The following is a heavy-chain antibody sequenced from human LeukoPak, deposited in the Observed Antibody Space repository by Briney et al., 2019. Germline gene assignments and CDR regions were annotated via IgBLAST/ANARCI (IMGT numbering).Heavy chain of an antibody. CDR3: AKDLPNYYDSSGYPS. J-gene: IGHJ5*02. Sequence: GESLKISCAASGFTFSSFVMSWFRQAPGKGLEWVSAISGSGGDTYYADSVKGRFTISRDNAKNTLYLQMNSLRADDTAVYYCAKDLPNYYDSSGYPSWGQGTLVTVSS. CDR2: ISGSGGDT. V-gene: IGHV3-23*01. D-gene: IGHD3-22*01. CDR1: GFTFSSFV.